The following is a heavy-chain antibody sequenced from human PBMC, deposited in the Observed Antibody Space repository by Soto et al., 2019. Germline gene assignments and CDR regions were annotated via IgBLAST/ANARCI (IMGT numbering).Heavy chain of an antibody. J-gene: IGHJ3*02. Sequence: ASETLSLTCTVSGGSISSSSYYWGWIRQPPGKGLEWIGSIYYSGSTYYNPSLKSRVTISVDTSKNQFSLKLSSVTAADTAVYYCARRTVAGHAFDIWGQGTMVTVSS. CDR1: GGSISSSSYY. D-gene: IGHD4-17*01. V-gene: IGHV4-39*01. CDR3: ARRTVAGHAFDI. CDR2: IYYSGST.